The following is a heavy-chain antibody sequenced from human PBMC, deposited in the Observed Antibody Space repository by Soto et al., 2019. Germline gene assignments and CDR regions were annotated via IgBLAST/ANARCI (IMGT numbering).Heavy chain of an antibody. J-gene: IGHJ6*02. Sequence: QVQLVESGGGVVQPGRSLRLSCAASGFTFSNYGMHWVRQAPGKGLEWVAVILNDGSHRYHADSVKDRFTISRDNSEIMLALQMNGLRAEDTAMYYCARDDEYSGNGMDVWGHGHTVTVS. CDR2: ILNDGSHR. CDR1: GFTFSNYG. V-gene: IGHV3-33*01. CDR3: ARDDEYSGNGMDV. D-gene: IGHD3-10*01.